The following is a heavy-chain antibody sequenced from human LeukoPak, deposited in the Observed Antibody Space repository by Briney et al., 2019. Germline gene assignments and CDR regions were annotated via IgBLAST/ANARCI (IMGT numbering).Heavy chain of an antibody. CDR1: GFTFSSYA. CDR2: ISYDGSNK. CDR3: AKDITMVRGVLDY. Sequence: GGSLRLSCAASGFTFSSYAMHWVRQAPGKGLEWVAVISYDGSNKYYADSVKGRFTISRDNSRNTLYLQMNSLRAEDTAVYYCAKDITMVRGVLDYWGQGTLVTVSS. V-gene: IGHV3-30-3*01. J-gene: IGHJ4*02. D-gene: IGHD3-10*01.